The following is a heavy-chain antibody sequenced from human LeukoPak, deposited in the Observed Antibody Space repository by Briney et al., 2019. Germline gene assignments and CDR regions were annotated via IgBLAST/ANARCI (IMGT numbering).Heavy chain of an antibody. CDR3: ARGDIAAGGAPFDY. CDR1: GGSFSGYY. V-gene: IGHV4-34*01. CDR2: INHSGST. J-gene: IGHJ4*02. Sequence: SETLSLTCAVYGGSFSGYYWSWIRQPPGRGLEWIGEINHSGSTSYSASLKSRVTISVDTSKNQFSLKLNSVTAADTAVYYCARGDIAAGGAPFDYWGQGTLVTVSS. D-gene: IGHD6-13*01.